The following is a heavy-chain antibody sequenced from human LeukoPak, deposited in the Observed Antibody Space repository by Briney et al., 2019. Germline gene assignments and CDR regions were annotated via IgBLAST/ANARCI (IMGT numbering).Heavy chain of an antibody. J-gene: IGHJ4*02. CDR1: GFTFSSYE. Sequence: GGSLRLSCAASGFTFSSYEMNWVRQAPGKGLEWVSYISSSGSTIYYADSVKGRFTISRDNAKNSVVLQMDSLRADDTALYYCVKDEDPTYYEDWGQGTLVTVSS. CDR2: ISSSGSTI. CDR3: VKDEDPTYYED. V-gene: IGHV3-48*03.